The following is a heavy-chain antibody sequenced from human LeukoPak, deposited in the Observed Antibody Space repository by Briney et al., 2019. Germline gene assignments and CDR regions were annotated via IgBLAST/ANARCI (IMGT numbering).Heavy chain of an antibody. J-gene: IGHJ4*02. CDR1: GFSFSTYW. CDR3: ARGYTCGY. D-gene: IGHD5-18*01. V-gene: IGHV3-7*04. CDR2: IKEDGSEK. Sequence: GGSLRLSCSASGFSFSTYWMSWVRQAPGKGLEWVANIKEDGSEKNYADSVKDRFTISRDNAKNSLYLQMNSLRAEDTAVYYCARGYTCGYWGQGTLVIVSS.